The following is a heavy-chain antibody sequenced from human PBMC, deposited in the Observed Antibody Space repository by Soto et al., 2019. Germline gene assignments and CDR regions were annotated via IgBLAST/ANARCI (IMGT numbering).Heavy chain of an antibody. CDR3: AAFCSGGSCPPGPWT. V-gene: IGHV1-46*03. Sequence: PVKVSCRASGYSSTIYYIHWFRQAPGQGLEWVAIFNPNDGGTNYAQKFQGRVTMTRDMSASTVYMEVSSLRSEDTAVYYCAAFCSGGSCPPGPWTWGRGTMVTVSS. D-gene: IGHD2-15*01. CDR1: GYSSTIYY. CDR2: FNPNDGGT. J-gene: IGHJ3*01.